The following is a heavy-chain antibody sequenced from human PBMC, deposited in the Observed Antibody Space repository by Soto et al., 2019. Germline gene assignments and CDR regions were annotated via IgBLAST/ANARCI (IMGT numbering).Heavy chain of an antibody. CDR2: INPNSGGT. CDR1: GYTFTGYY. J-gene: IGHJ4*02. V-gene: IGHV1-2*02. D-gene: IGHD3-22*01. CDR3: ARYGPKRNYYDSSGYL. Sequence: ASVKVSCKASGYTFTGYYMHWVRQAPGQGLEWMGWINPNSGGTNYAQKFQGRVTMTRDTSISTAYMELSRLRSDDTAVYYCARYGPKRNYYDSSGYLWGQGTLVTVSS.